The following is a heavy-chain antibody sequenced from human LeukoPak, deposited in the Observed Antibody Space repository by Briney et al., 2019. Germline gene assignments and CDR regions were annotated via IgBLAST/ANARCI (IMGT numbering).Heavy chain of an antibody. CDR1: GFTFSSYA. J-gene: IGHJ4*02. CDR2: ISYDGSNK. CDR3: ARQNNSGYYVDY. Sequence: GGSLRLSCAASGFTFSSYAMHWVRQAPGKGLEWVAVISYDGSNKYYADSVKGRFTISRDNSKNTLYLQMNSLRAEDTAVYYCARQNNSGYYVDYWGQGTLVTVSS. D-gene: IGHD3-22*01. V-gene: IGHV3-30-3*01.